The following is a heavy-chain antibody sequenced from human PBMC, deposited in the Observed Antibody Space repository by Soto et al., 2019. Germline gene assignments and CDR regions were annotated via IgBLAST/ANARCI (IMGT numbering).Heavy chain of an antibody. CDR3: AKTVGATKLEDY. CDR2: ISNSDDVG. Sequence: GGSLRLSCSGSGFNFNNHVINWVRQAPGKGLEWVASISNSDDVGFYADSVRGRFSVTRDRSSSTLYLQMDYVQVEDTAIYYCAKTVGATKLEDYWGQGTLVTVSS. J-gene: IGHJ4*02. V-gene: IGHV3-23*01. CDR1: GFNFNNHV. D-gene: IGHD1-26*01.